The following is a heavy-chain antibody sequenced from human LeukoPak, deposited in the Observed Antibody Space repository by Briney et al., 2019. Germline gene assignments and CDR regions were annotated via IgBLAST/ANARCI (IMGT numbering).Heavy chain of an antibody. J-gene: IGHJ4*02. D-gene: IGHD3-16*02. V-gene: IGHV5-51*01. CDR3: ARLQSRYDYVWGSYRYGPTTPFDY. CDR1: GYSFTSYW. Sequence: GESLKISCKGSGYSFTSYWIDWVRQMPGKGLEWMGIIYPGDSDTRYSPSFQGQVTISADKSISTAYLQWSSLKASDTAMYYCARLQSRYDYVWGSYRYGPTTPFDYWGQGTLVTVSS. CDR2: IYPGDSDT.